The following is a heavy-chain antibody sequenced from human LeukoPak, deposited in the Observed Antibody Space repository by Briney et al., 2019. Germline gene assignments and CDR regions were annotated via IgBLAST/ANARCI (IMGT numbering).Heavy chain of an antibody. D-gene: IGHD6-13*01. CDR3: ARQIASAGTAGFDF. Sequence: ETLSLTCTVSGGSISSYYWSWIRQPAGKGLEWIGRIYSTGSTNYNPSLKSRVTMSVDTSRNQFSLRLRSVTAADTAVYYCARQIASAGTAGFDFWGQGALVTVSS. V-gene: IGHV4-4*07. CDR1: GGSISSYY. J-gene: IGHJ4*02. CDR2: IYSTGST.